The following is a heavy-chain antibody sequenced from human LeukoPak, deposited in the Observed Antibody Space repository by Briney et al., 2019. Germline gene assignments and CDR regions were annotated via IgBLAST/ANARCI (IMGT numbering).Heavy chain of an antibody. J-gene: IGHJ4*02. D-gene: IGHD3-22*01. Sequence: GRSLRLSCAASGFTFDDYAMHWVRQAPGKGLEWVSGISWNSGSIGYADSVKGRFTISRDNAKNSLYLQMNSLRAEDTAVYYCARDNYYDSSGLGYWGQGTLVTVSS. V-gene: IGHV3-9*01. CDR2: ISWNSGSI. CDR1: GFTFDDYA. CDR3: ARDNYYDSSGLGY.